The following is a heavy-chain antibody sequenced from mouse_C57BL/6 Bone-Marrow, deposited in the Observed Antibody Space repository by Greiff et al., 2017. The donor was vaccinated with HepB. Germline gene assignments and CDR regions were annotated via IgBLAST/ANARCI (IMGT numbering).Heavy chain of an antibody. J-gene: IGHJ2*01. CDR1: GFTFSSYA. Sequence: DVMLVESGGDLVKPGGSLKLSCAASGFTFSSYAMSWVRQTPEKRLEWVATISDGGSYTYYPDNVKGRFTISRDNAKNNLYLQMSHLKSEDTAMYYCARGKIYFDYWGQGTTLTVSS. CDR2: ISDGGSYT. CDR3: ARGKIYFDY. V-gene: IGHV5-4*03.